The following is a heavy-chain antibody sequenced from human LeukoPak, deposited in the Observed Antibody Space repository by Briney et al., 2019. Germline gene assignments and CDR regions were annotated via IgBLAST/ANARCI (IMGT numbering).Heavy chain of an antibody. D-gene: IGHD3-22*01. Sequence: SGGSLRLSCAASGFTFSSYSMNWVRQAPGKGLEWVSYISSSSSTIYYADSVKGRFTISRDNAKNSLYLQMNSLRAEDTAVYYCARDPATLGLSLDYWGQGTLVTVSS. V-gene: IGHV3-48*04. CDR2: ISSSSSTI. J-gene: IGHJ4*02. CDR3: ARDPATLGLSLDY. CDR1: GFTFSSYS.